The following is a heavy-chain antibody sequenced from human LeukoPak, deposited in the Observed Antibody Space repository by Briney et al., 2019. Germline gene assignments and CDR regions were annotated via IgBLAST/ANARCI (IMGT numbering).Heavy chain of an antibody. CDR3: ARGNYDFWSGYWVHYYYYMDV. J-gene: IGHJ6*03. V-gene: IGHV1-18*01. CDR1: GYTFTSYG. Sequence: ASVKVSCKASGYTFTSYGISWVRQAPGQGLEWMGWISAYNGNTNYAQKLQGRVTMTTDTSTSTAYMELRSLRPDDTAVYYCARGNYDFWSGYWVHYYYYMDVWGKGTTVTVSS. D-gene: IGHD3-3*01. CDR2: ISAYNGNT.